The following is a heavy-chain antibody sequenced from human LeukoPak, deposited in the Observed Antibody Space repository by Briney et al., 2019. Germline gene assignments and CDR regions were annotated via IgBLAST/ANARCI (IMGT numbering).Heavy chain of an antibody. CDR2: IWYAGSNK. D-gene: IGHD3-10*01. V-gene: IGHV3-33*08. Sequence: RGSLRLSSAASRFTFIIYALHTVPPAPHKGLEWVAVIWYAGSNKYYADSVKGRFTISRDNSKNTLYLQMNGLRAEDTAVYYCAGNYGLYYFDYWGQGTLVTVSS. CDR1: RFTFIIYA. J-gene: IGHJ4*02. CDR3: AGNYGLYYFDY.